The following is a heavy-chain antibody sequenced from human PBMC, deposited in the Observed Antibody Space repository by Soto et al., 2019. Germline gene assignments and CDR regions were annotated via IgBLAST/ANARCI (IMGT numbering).Heavy chain of an antibody. J-gene: IGHJ4*02. V-gene: IGHV4-39*01. Sequence: PSETLSLTCTVSGGSISSSSYYWGWIRQPPGKGLEWIGSIYYSGSTYYNPSLKSRVTISVDTSKNQFSLKLSSVTAADTAVYYCARHEAAGLPKPFDYWGQGTLVTVSS. CDR2: IYYSGST. CDR3: ARHEAAGLPKPFDY. D-gene: IGHD6-13*01. CDR1: GGSISSSSYY.